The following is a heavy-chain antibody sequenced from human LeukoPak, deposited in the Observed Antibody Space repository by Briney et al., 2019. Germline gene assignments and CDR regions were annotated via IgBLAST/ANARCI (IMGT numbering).Heavy chain of an antibody. CDR3: ARSDSSGYYYCFQH. CDR2: IYYSGST. CDR1: GGSISSYY. Sequence: PSETLSLTCTVSGGSISSYYWSWIRQPPGKGLEWIGYIYYSGSTNYNPSLKSRVAISVDTSKNQFSLKLSSVTAADTAVYYCARSDSSGYYYCFQHWGQGTLVTVSS. J-gene: IGHJ1*01. D-gene: IGHD3-22*01. V-gene: IGHV4-59*01.